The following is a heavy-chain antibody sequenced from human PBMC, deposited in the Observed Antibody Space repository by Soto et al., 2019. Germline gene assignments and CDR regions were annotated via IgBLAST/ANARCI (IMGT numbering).Heavy chain of an antibody. J-gene: IGHJ3*02. CDR2: ISRNGGST. V-gene: IGHV3-64*01. Sequence: EVQLVESGGGLVQPGGSLRLSCAASGFTFSSYAMHWVRQAPGKGLEYVSTISRNGGSTYYANSVKGRFTISRDNSKNTLFLQMGSLRAEDMAVYDCARGPEGYAFDIWGQGTMVTVSS. CDR1: GFTFSSYA. CDR3: ARGPEGYAFDI.